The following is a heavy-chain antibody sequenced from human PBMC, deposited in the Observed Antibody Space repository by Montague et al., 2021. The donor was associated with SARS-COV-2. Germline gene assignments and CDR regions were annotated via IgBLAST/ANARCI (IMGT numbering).Heavy chain of an antibody. CDR1: GGSITSENW. CDR3: ASHPVWQQLRT. Sequence: SETLSLTCAVSGGSITSENWWSWVRQHPGKGLEWIAETHQWGGTNYNTSPRSRVTILLDNSKNTFSLMLTSVIAADTAMYYCASHPVWQQLRTWGQGTLVSVSS. V-gene: IGHV4-4*02. CDR2: THQWGGT. D-gene: IGHD6-13*01. J-gene: IGHJ4*02.